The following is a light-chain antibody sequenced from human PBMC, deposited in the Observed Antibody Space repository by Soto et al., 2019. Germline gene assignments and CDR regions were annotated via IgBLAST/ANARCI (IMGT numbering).Light chain of an antibody. V-gene: IGKV3-15*01. J-gene: IGKJ1*01. CDR3: QHYNTWPWT. CDR1: QSINSN. CDR2: RVS. Sequence: EIVMTQSPATLSLSPGERATLSCRASQSINSNLAWYQQKPGQAPRLFMFRVSSRATGIPARFSGSGSETEFILTISSLQSEDFAVYYCQHYNTWPWTFGQGTKVEIK.